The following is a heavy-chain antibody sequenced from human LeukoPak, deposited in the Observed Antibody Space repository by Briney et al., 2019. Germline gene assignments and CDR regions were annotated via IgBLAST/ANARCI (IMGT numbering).Heavy chain of an antibody. CDR2: ISGSGGST. J-gene: IGHJ4*02. Sequence: GGSLRLSCAASGFTFSSYAMSWVRQAPGKGLEWVSAISGSGGSTYYADSVKGRFTISRDNSKNTLYLQMNSLRAEDTAVYYCPKDNGPTTGTSWGQGTLVTVSS. D-gene: IGHD1-1*01. V-gene: IGHV3-23*01. CDR1: GFTFSSYA. CDR3: PKDNGPTTGTS.